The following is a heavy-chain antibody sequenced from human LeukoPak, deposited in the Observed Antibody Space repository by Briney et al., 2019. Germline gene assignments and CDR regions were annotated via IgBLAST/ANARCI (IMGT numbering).Heavy chain of an antibody. J-gene: IGHJ5*02. D-gene: IGHD5-18*01. CDR2: ISSSGSTI. V-gene: IGHV3-11*04. CDR1: GFTFSDYY. CDR3: ARDWSHLGYPSEVDP. Sequence: GGSLRLSCAASGFTFSDYYMSWIRQAPGKGLERVSYISSSGSTIYYADSVKGRFTISRDNAKNSLYLQMNSLRAEDTAVYYCARDWSHLGYPSEVDPWGQGTLVTVSS.